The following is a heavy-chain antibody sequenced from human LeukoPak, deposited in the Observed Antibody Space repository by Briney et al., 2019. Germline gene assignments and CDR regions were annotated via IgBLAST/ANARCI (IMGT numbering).Heavy chain of an antibody. Sequence: PSETLSLTYAVYGGSFSGYYWGWIRQPPGKGLEWIGEINHSGSTKYNPSLKSRVTMSVDTSKNHFSLKLRSVTAADTAIYYCERDLVDSSGSNRFYTCGQGTLVTVSS. D-gene: IGHD6-19*01. CDR2: INHSGST. CDR3: ERDLVDSSGSNRFYT. J-gene: IGHJ5*02. V-gene: IGHV4-34*01. CDR1: GGSFSGYY.